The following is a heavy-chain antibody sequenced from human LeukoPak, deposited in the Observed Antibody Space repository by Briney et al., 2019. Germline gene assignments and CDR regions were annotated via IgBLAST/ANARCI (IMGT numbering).Heavy chain of an antibody. Sequence: GGSLRLSCAASGFTFSDYYMSWIRQAPGKGLEWVSYISSSGSTIYYADSVKGRFTISRDNAKNSLYLQMNSLRAEDTAVYYCARDYNDYQFDPHDYGDHLRGWGQGTMVTVSS. CDR1: GFTFSDYY. V-gene: IGHV3-11*01. D-gene: IGHD4-17*01. J-gene: IGHJ3*01. CDR3: ARDYNDYQFDPHDYGDHLRG. CDR2: ISSSGSTI.